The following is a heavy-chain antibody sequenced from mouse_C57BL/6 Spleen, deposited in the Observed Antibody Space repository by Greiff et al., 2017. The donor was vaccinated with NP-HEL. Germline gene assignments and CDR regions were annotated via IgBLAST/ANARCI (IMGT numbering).Heavy chain of an antibody. V-gene: IGHV14-4*01. CDR3: TTVSYYYGSDYFDY. Sequence: EVKLMESGAELVRPGASVKLSCTASGFNIKDDYMHWVKQRPEQGLEWIGWIDPENGDTEYASKFQGKATITADTSSNTAYLQLSSLTSEDTAVYYCTTVSYYYGSDYFDYWGQGTTLTVSS. J-gene: IGHJ2*01. CDR1: GFNIKDDY. D-gene: IGHD1-1*01. CDR2: IDPENGDT.